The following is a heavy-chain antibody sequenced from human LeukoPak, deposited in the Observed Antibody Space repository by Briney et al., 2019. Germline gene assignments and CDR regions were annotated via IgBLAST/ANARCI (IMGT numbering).Heavy chain of an antibody. CDR3: ASDFGY. CDR1: GGSISTDY. CDR2: IYTSGST. V-gene: IGHV4-4*07. J-gene: IGHJ4*02. D-gene: IGHD3-10*01. Sequence: SETLSLTCTVSGGSISTDYWTWIRQPAGKGLEWIGLIYTSGSTNYNPSLKSRVTMPLDTSKNQFSLKLTSVTAADTAVYYCASDFGYWGQGTLVTVSS.